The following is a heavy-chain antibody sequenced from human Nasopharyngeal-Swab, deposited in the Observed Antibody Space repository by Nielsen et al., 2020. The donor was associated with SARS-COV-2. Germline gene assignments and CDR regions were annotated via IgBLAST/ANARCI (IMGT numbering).Heavy chain of an antibody. D-gene: IGHD4-11*01. CDR2: ISSSSSYI. CDR3: ARWDYSNYDMDY. CDR1: GFTFSSYS. Sequence: GGSLRLSCAASGFTFSSYSMYWVRQAPGKGLEWVSSISSSSSYIYYADSVKGRFTISRDNAKNSLYLQMNSLRAEDTAVYYCARWDYSNYDMDYWGQGTLVTVSS. V-gene: IGHV3-21*01. J-gene: IGHJ4*02.